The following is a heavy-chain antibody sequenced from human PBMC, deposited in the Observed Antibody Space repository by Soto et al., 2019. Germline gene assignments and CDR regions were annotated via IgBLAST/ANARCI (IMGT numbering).Heavy chain of an antibody. J-gene: IGHJ4*02. CDR2: ISWNSDSI. V-gene: IGHV3-9*01. CDR3: AKDPYNDFLTGFYFED. Sequence: EVQLVESGGGLVQPGRSLRLSCEASGFTFDDYAMHWVRQAPGKGLEWVSGISWNSDSIGYADSVKGRFTISRDNAKNSLYLQLNSLRSEDTALYYCAKDPYNDFLTGFYFEDWGQGTLVTVSS. D-gene: IGHD3-9*01. CDR1: GFTFDDYA.